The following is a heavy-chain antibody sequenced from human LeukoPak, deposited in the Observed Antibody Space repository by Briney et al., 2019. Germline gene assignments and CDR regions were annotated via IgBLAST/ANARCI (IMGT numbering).Heavy chain of an antibody. J-gene: IGHJ2*01. Sequence: GASVKVSCKASGYTFTSYFMHWVRQAPGQGLEWMGVINPTGGSTSYAQKFQGRVTMTRDTSTSTVYMELSSLRPEDTAVYYCARVVWDCTGGSCYSEATRQGDWYFDLWGRGTLVTVSS. CDR1: GYTFTSYF. CDR2: INPTGGST. V-gene: IGHV1-46*01. CDR3: ARVVWDCTGGSCYSEATRQGDWYFDL. D-gene: IGHD2-15*01.